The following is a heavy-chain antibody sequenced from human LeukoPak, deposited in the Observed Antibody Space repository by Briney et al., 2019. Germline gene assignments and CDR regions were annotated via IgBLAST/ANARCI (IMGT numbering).Heavy chain of an antibody. Sequence: GGSLRLSCAASGFTFNSYSMNWVRQAPGKGLEWVSSISSSSNYIYYADSLKGRFTISRDNAKNSLYLQMNSLRAEDTAVYYCARDLFDLAAIPDAFDIWGQGTMVTVSS. J-gene: IGHJ3*02. CDR2: ISSSSNYI. CDR3: ARDLFDLAAIPDAFDI. V-gene: IGHV3-21*01. D-gene: IGHD6-25*01. CDR1: GFTFNSYS.